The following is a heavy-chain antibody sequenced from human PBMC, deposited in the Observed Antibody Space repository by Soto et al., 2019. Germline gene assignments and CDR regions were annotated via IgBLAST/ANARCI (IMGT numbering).Heavy chain of an antibody. D-gene: IGHD1-26*01. CDR2: IWYDGSNK. V-gene: IGHV3-33*01. J-gene: IGHJ4*02. CDR1: RFTFSSYG. Sequence: QVQLVESGGGVVQPGRSLRLPCAASRFTFSSYGMHWVRQAPGKGLEWVAVIWYDGSNKYYADSVKGRFTISRDNSKNTLYLQMNSLRAEDTAVYYCARPSGGSWSSFDYWGQGTLVTVSS. CDR3: ARPSGGSWSSFDY.